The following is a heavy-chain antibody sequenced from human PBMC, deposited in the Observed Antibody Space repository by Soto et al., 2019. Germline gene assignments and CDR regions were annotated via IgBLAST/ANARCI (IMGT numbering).Heavy chain of an antibody. V-gene: IGHV3-74*01. CDR2: INSDGSSI. CDR3: ASHIRGYYYYGMDV. Sequence: PGGSLRLSCAASGFTFSSYWMHWVRQAPGKGLVWVSRINSDGSSISYADSVKGRFTISRDNAKNTLYLQMNSLRAEDTAVYYCASHIRGYYYYGMDVWGQGTTVTVSS. CDR1: GFTFSSYW. J-gene: IGHJ6*02.